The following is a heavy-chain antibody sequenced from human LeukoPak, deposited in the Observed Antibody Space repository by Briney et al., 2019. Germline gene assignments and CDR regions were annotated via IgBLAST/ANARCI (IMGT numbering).Heavy chain of an antibody. J-gene: IGHJ4*02. CDR3: ARVGVVVAAEDY. Sequence: GGSLRLSCAASGFTFSSYEMNWVRQAPGKGLEWVANIKQDGSEKFYVDSVKGRFTISRDNAKNSLYLQMNSLRAEDTAVYYCARVGVVVAAEDYWGQGTLVTVSS. CDR2: IKQDGSEK. V-gene: IGHV3-7*01. CDR1: GFTFSSYE. D-gene: IGHD2-15*01.